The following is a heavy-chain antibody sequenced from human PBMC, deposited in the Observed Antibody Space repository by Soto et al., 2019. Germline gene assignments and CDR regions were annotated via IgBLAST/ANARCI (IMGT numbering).Heavy chain of an antibody. J-gene: IGHJ4*02. V-gene: IGHV3-33*01. Sequence: QVQLVESGGGVVQPGRSLRLSCAASGFTFSSYGMHWVRQAPGKGLEWVAVIWYDGSNKYYADSVKGRFTISRDNSKNTLYLQMNSLRAEDTAVYYGARDEDPASIAVSLDYWGPGTMVTVSS. CDR3: ARDEDPASIAVSLDY. CDR2: IWYDGSNK. D-gene: IGHD6-19*01. CDR1: GFTFSSYG.